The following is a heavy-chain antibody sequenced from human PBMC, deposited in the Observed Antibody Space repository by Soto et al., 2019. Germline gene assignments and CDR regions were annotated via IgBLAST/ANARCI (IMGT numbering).Heavy chain of an antibody. J-gene: IGHJ6*02. CDR1: GYSISSAYL. CDR3: ARVGGSYIVVGSYGSEEGMDV. D-gene: IGHD2-2*01. V-gene: IGHV4-38-2*01. Sequence: SLYLTCDVSGYSISSAYLWVWLRHAPGKGLEWIGSIYHSGSTYYNPSLKSRVTILVDTSKNQFSLKLSSVTAADTAGYYCARVGGSYIVVGSYGSEEGMDVGGQGTTV. CDR2: IYHSGST.